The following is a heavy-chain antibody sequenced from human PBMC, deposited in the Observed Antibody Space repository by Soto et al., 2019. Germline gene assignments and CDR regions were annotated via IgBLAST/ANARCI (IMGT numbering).Heavy chain of an antibody. D-gene: IGHD6-13*01. V-gene: IGHV4-59*01. Sequence: SETLSLTCTVSGGSISNYYWSWIRQPPGMGLEWIGNIYYTGSTNYNPSLKSRVTISVDTSKNQFSLKLSSVTAADTAVYYCARVGSSWYLGMDVWGQGTTVT. CDR3: ARVGSSWYLGMDV. CDR1: GGSISNYY. CDR2: IYYTGST. J-gene: IGHJ6*02.